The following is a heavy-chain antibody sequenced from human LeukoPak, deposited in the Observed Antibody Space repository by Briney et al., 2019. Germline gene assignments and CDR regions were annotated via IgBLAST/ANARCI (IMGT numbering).Heavy chain of an antibody. V-gene: IGHV4-59*01. CDR3: ARGDGGNVDY. J-gene: IGHJ4*02. CDR1: GGSISSYY. D-gene: IGHD4-23*01. CDR2: IYYSGST. Sequence: PSETLSLTCTVSGGSISSYYWSWMRQPPGKGLEWIGYIYYSGSTNYNPSLKSRVTISVDTSKNQFSLKLSSVTAADTAVYYCARGDGGNVDYWGQGTLVTVSS.